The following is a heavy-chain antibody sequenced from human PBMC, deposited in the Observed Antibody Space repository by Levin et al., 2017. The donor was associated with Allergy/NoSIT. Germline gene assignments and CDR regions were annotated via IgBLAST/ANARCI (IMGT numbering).Heavy chain of an antibody. Sequence: AASVKVSCKASGGTFSTSSLCWVRQAPGHGLEWMGGIIPVFRTTNYAQKFQDRVTINADESTSTVYMELSSLRSEDTAIYYCARDINRPISLDRDMSGWGPGTLVTVSS. D-gene: IGHD5-18*01. J-gene: IGHJ4*02. V-gene: IGHV1-69*13. CDR3: ARDINRPISLDRDMSG. CDR1: GGTFSTSS. CDR2: IIPVFRTT.